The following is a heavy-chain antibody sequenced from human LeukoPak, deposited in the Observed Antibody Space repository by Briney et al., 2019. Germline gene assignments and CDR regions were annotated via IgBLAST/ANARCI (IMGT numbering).Heavy chain of an antibody. Sequence: ASVKVSCKASGYTFTGYYLHWVRQAPGQGLEWMGCVNPNSGDTNYAQKFQGRVTMTRDTSISTAYMELSRLRSDDTAVYYCAREEEQWLVLDYWGQGTLVTVSS. CDR2: VNPNSGDT. CDR1: GYTFTGYY. D-gene: IGHD6-19*01. CDR3: AREEEQWLVLDY. J-gene: IGHJ4*02. V-gene: IGHV1-2*02.